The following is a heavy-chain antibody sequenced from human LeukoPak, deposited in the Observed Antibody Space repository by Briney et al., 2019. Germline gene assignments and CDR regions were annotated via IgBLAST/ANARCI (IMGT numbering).Heavy chain of an antibody. CDR3: ARFIYYGSGSSSKILDF. Sequence: GGSLRLSCAASGFTFSSYGMHWVRQAPGKGLEWVAVLSSDGSNKYYAGSVKGRFTISRDNAKNSLFLQMNSLRVEDTAVYYCARFIYYGSGSSSKILDFWGQGTLVTVSS. D-gene: IGHD3-10*01. CDR1: GFTFSSYG. J-gene: IGHJ4*02. CDR2: LSSDGSNK. V-gene: IGHV3-30*03.